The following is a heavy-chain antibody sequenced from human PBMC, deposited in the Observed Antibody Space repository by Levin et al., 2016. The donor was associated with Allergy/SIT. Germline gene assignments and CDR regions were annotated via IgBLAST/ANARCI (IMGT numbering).Heavy chain of an antibody. J-gene: IGHJ3*02. CDR2: INSDGSST. CDR3: ARGVAAGGAFDM. V-gene: IGHV3-74*01. D-gene: IGHD6-13*01. Sequence: ETLSLTCAASGFTFSDYSLNWVRQAPEKGLVWVSRINSDGSSTGYADSVQGRFTISRDNAKNTLYLQMSSLRAGDTAVYYCARGVAAGGAFDMWGQGTMVTVSS. CDR1: GFTFSDYS.